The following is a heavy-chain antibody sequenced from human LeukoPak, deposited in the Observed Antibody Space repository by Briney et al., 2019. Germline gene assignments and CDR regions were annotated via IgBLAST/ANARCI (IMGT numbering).Heavy chain of an antibody. CDR2: IWFDGSNK. CDR3: ARDGGYCSRTSCPASRMDV. CDR1: GFTFSSYG. Sequence: PGGSLRLSCAASGFTFSSYGMHWVRQAPGKGLEWVAVIWFDGSNKYCADSVKGRFTFSRDNSKNTLDLQMNSLRAEDTAVYYCARDGGYCSRTSCPASRMDVWGKGTTVTVSS. V-gene: IGHV3-33*01. D-gene: IGHD2-2*03. J-gene: IGHJ6*03.